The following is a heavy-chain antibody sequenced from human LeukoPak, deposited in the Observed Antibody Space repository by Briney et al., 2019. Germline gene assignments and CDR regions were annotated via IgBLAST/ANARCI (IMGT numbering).Heavy chain of an antibody. Sequence: GGSLRLSCAASGFTFSSYGMHWVRQAPGKGLEWVAVISYDGSNKYYADSVKGRFTISRDNSKNTLYLQMNSLRAEDTAVYYCARSYDSSDEDAFDIWGQGTMVTVSS. J-gene: IGHJ3*02. CDR2: ISYDGSNK. V-gene: IGHV3-30*03. D-gene: IGHD3-22*01. CDR1: GFTFSSYG. CDR3: ARSYDSSDEDAFDI.